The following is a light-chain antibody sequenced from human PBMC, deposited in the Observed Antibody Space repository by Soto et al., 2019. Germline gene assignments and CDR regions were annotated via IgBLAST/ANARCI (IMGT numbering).Light chain of an antibody. Sequence: DIQMTQSPSTLSASVGDRVTITCRSSQSISGYLAWYQQKPGKASKLLIYDASSLESGVPSRFSGSASGTEFTLTISSLQPDDFATYYCQQYNIYPWTFGQGTKVEIK. J-gene: IGKJ1*01. CDR3: QQYNIYPWT. CDR1: QSISGY. V-gene: IGKV1-5*01. CDR2: DAS.